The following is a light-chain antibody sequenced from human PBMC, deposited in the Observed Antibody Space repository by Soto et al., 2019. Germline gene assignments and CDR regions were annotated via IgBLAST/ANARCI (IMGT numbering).Light chain of an antibody. CDR3: QQYYSTPYT. CDR2: WAS. Sequence: DIVMTQSPDSLAVSLGERATINCKPSQSVLYSSNNRNYLAWYQQKPGQPPKLLIYWASTRISGVPDRFSGSGSGTDFTLTITSLQAEDVAVYYCQQYYSTPYTFGQGTKLEIK. CDR1: QSVLYSSNNRNY. J-gene: IGKJ2*01. V-gene: IGKV4-1*01.